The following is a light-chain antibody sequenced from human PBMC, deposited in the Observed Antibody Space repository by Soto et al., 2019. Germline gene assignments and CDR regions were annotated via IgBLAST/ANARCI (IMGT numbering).Light chain of an antibody. CDR3: QQYYSWPLT. CDR2: DES. Sequence: EIVMTQSPATLSVAPGERATLSCRAIQSTNNYIAWYQHKPGQAPRLLIDDESNRATGVPARVSGSGSGTEFTLTISSLQSEDFAVYYCQQYYSWPLTFGGGTKVEIK. CDR1: QSTNNY. V-gene: IGKV3-15*01. J-gene: IGKJ4*01.